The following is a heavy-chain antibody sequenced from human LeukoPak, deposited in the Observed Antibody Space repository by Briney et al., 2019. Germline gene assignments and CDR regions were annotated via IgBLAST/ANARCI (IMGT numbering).Heavy chain of an antibody. J-gene: IGHJ4*02. CDR1: GFTFSGYA. CDR3: ARDPNYSGYLYYFDY. V-gene: IGHV3-30-3*01. Sequence: GGSLRLSCAASGFTFSGYAMHWVRQAPGKGLEWVAVISYDGSNKYYADSVKGRFTISRDNSKNTLYLQMNSLRAEDTAVYYCARDPNYSGYLYYFDYWGQGTLVTVSS. CDR2: ISYDGSNK. D-gene: IGHD5-12*01.